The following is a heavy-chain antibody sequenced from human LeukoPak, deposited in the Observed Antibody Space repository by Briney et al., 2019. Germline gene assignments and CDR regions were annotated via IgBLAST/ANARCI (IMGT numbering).Heavy chain of an antibody. D-gene: IGHD6-19*01. CDR1: GGSISSGSYY. J-gene: IGHJ4*02. V-gene: IGHV4-61*01. CDR2: IYYSGST. CDR3: ARPVRCSATTCTGPFDY. Sequence: SETLSLTCTVSGGSISSGSYYWSWIRQPPGTGLEWIGYIYYSGSTNYNPSLKSRVTISVDMSKNQFSLRLTSVTASDTAVYYCARPVRCSATTCTGPFDYWGQGTLVTVSS.